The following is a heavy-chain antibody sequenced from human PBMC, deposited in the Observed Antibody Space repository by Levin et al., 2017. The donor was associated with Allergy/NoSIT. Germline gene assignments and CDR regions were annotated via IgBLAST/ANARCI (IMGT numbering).Heavy chain of an antibody. V-gene: IGHV3-48*01. CDR2: ITKPSRTI. D-gene: IGHD7-27*01. CDR3: VTDESGDEDFDY. CDR1: GFILRTSD. J-gene: IGHJ4*02. Sequence: SCAASGFILRTSDMNWVRQAPGKGLEWISFITKPSRTISYADSVKGRFTVSRDNAKNLLYLDMNSLRAEDPAVYYCVTDESGDEDFDYWGQGTLVTVSS.